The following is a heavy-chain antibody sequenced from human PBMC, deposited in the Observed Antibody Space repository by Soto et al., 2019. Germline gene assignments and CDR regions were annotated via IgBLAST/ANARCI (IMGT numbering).Heavy chain of an antibody. CDR3: AKDVSVSGTAYIDY. CDR2: ISWNSGSI. CDR1: GFTFDDYA. Sequence: EVQLVESGGGLVQPGRSIRLPCAASGFTFDDYAMHWVRQATGKGLEWISGISWNSGSIDYSDSVKGRFTISRDNAKNSLFMQMSSLRAEDTDFYYCAKDVSVSGTAYIDYWCQGTLVTVSS. V-gene: IGHV3-9*01. D-gene: IGHD6-19*01. J-gene: IGHJ4*02.